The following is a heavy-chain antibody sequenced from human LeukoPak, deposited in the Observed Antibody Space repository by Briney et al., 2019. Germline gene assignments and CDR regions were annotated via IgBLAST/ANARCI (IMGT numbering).Heavy chain of an antibody. CDR1: GGSFSGYY. Sequence: SETLSLTCAVYGGSFSGYYWSWIRRPPGKGLEWIGEINHSGSTNYNPSLKSRVTISVDTSKNQFSLKLSSVTAADTAVYYCASRRYFDYWGQGTLVTVSS. CDR3: ASRRYFDY. CDR2: INHSGST. J-gene: IGHJ4*02. V-gene: IGHV4-34*01.